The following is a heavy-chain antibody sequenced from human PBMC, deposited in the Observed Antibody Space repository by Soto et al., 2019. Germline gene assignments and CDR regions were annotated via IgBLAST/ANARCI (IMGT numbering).Heavy chain of an antibody. Sequence: EVQLVESGGGLVQPGRSLRLSCAASGFTFDDYAMHWVRQAPGKGLEWVSGISWNGGSIGYADSVKGRFTISRDNAKNSLFLQMNSLRAEDTALYYCAKDGRYYDSSGAFDYWGQGTLVTVSS. CDR2: ISWNGGSI. D-gene: IGHD3-22*01. CDR3: AKDGRYYDSSGAFDY. V-gene: IGHV3-9*01. CDR1: GFTFDDYA. J-gene: IGHJ4*02.